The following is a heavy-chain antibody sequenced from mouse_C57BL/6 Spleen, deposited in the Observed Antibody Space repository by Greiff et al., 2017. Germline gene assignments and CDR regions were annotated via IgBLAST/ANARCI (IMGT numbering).Heavy chain of an antibody. V-gene: IGHV1-61*01. CDR1: GYTFTSYW. J-gene: IGHJ4*01. CDR2: IYPSDSET. D-gene: IGHD1-1*01. Sequence: QVQLQQPGAELVRPGSSVKLSCKASGYTFTSYWMDWVKQRPGQGLEWIGNIYPSDSETHYNQKFKDKATLTVDKSSSTAYMQLSSLTSEDSAVYYCAASYYGSPDYYAMDYWGQGTSVTVSS. CDR3: AASYYGSPDYYAMDY.